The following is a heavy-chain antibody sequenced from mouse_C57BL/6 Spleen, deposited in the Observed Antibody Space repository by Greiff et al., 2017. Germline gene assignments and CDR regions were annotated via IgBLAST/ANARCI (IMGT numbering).Heavy chain of an antibody. V-gene: IGHV1-62-2*01. D-gene: IGHD1-1*01. CDR1: GYTFTEYT. J-gene: IGHJ4*01. CDR2: FYPGSGSI. CDR3: ARHDDYGRHYYAMGY. Sequence: VQLQQSGAELVKPGASVKLSCKASGYTFTEYTIHWVKQRPGQGLEWIGWFYPGSGSIKYNENLKDKATLTADKSSSTVYMELSRLTSEDTAVYFCARHDDYGRHYYAMGYWGQGTSVTVSS.